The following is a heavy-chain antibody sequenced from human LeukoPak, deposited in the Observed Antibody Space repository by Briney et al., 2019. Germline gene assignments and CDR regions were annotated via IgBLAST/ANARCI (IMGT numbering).Heavy chain of an antibody. CDR3: AKARYGSGSYSYYYMDV. V-gene: IGHV3-21*04. CDR2: ISSSSSHI. CDR1: GFTFSSYE. D-gene: IGHD3-10*01. Sequence: GGSLRLSCAASGFTFSSYEMNWVRQAPGKGLEWVSSISSSSSHIYYADSVKGRFTISRDNAKNSLYLQMNSLRAEDTAVYYCAKARYGSGSYSYYYMDVWGKGTTVTISS. J-gene: IGHJ6*03.